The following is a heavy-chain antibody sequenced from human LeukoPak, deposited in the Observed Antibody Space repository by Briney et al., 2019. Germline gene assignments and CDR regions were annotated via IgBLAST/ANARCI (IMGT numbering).Heavy chain of an antibody. J-gene: IGHJ3*02. CDR2: ISSNGGST. D-gene: IGHD6-19*01. V-gene: IGHV3-64*05. Sequence: PGGSLRLSCSASGFTFSSNAMHWVRQAPGKGLECVSAISSNGGSTYYADSVKGRFTISRDNSKSTLYVQMSSLRSEDTAVYYCARDPHSSGWYFSAFDIWGQGTMVTVSS. CDR3: ARDPHSSGWYFSAFDI. CDR1: GFTFSSNA.